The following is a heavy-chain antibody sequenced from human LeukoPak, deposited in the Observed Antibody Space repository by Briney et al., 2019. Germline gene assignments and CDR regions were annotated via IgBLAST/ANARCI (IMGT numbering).Heavy chain of an antibody. J-gene: IGHJ4*02. CDR3: ARNSRPGSIVGATPYFDY. CDR2: ISAYNGNT. Sequence: ASVKVSCKASGYTFTSCAINWVRQAPGQGLEWMGWISAYNGNTNYAQKLQGRVTMTTDTSTSTAYMELRSLRSDDTAVYYCARNSRPGSIVGATPYFDYWGQGTLVTVSS. V-gene: IGHV1-18*01. D-gene: IGHD1-26*01. CDR1: GYTFTSCA.